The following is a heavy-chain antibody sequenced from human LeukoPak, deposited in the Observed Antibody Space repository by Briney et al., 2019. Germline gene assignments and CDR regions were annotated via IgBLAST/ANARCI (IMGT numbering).Heavy chain of an antibody. Sequence: SETLCHTCGVSGTSFSSYYWSWIRQTPGKGLEWIGEVNHSGYTNMNPSLKSRVTISVDTSKNQFSLMLTSVTAADTAVYFCARMTTGHDYWGQGTLVTVSS. CDR3: ARMTTGHDY. CDR2: VNHSGYT. D-gene: IGHD4-17*01. CDR1: GTSFSSYY. J-gene: IGHJ4*02. V-gene: IGHV4-34*01.